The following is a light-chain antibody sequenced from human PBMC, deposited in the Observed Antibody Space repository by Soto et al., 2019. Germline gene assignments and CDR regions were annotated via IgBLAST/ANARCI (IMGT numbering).Light chain of an antibody. CDR3: HQYASSPLT. CDR2: DAS. V-gene: IGKV3-20*01. J-gene: IGKJ4*01. Sequence: DIVLTQSPGTLSLSPGEGATLSCRPSQSVGTKYISWYQQKSGQAPRLLIYDASRRATGIPDRFSGSASGTDFTLTISRLEPEDFVVYYCHQYASSPLTFGGGTKVEI. CDR1: QSVGTKY.